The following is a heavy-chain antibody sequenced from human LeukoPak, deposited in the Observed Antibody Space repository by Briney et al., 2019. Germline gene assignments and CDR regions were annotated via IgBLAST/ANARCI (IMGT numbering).Heavy chain of an antibody. CDR2: IYPDDSDT. D-gene: IGHD1-26*01. V-gene: IGHV5-51*01. Sequence: GESLKISCKGSGYSFPDYWIGWVRQMPGKGLEWMGIIYPDDSDTRYSPSFQGQVSISVDKSISTAYLQWSSLKASDTAMYFRARLRRVGPTFRIGYFDFWGQGTLVIVSS. J-gene: IGHJ4*02. CDR1: GYSFPDYW. CDR3: ARLRRVGPTFRIGYFDF.